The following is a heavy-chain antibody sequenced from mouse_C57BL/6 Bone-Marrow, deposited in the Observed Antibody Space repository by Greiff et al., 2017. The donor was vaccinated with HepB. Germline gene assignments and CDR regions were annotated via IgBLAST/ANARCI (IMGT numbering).Heavy chain of an antibody. J-gene: IGHJ1*03. CDR1: GYSITSGYY. V-gene: IGHV3-6*01. Sequence: EVQLVESGPGLVKPSQSLSLTCSVTGYSITSGYYWNWLRQFPGNKLEWMGYISYDGSNNYNPSLKNRISITRDTSKNQFFLKLNSVTTEDTATYYCARWRWLLRFDVWGTGTTVTVSS. D-gene: IGHD2-3*01. CDR2: ISYDGSN. CDR3: ARWRWLLRFDV.